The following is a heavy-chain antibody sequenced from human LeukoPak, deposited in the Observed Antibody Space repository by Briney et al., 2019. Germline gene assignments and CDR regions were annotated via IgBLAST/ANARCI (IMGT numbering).Heavy chain of an antibody. J-gene: IGHJ4*02. Sequence: GGSLRLSCAASGFTFSNAWMNWVRQAPGKGLGWVGRIKSNTDGGTADFATPVKGRFTIPRDDSKNTLYLQMNSLKTEDTAVYYCTTGYLTWSSWGQGTLVIVSS. D-gene: IGHD1-14*01. CDR1: GFTFSNAW. V-gene: IGHV3-15*01. CDR3: TTGYLTWSS. CDR2: IKSNTDGGTA.